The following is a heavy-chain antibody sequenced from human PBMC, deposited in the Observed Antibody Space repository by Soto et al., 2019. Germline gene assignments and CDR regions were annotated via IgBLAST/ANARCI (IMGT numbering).Heavy chain of an antibody. V-gene: IGHV3-30*03. Sequence: QAQLVESGGGVVQPGRSLRLSCAASGFAFSSYGMHWVRQAPGTGLEWVAVISYDGSLQHYADSVKGRFTISRDNSKNMVLLQRSSLRAGDTAVYYCVSDRGYGHASVPYSWGQGTLVSVSS. J-gene: IGHJ4*02. CDR3: VSDRGYGHASVPYS. CDR2: ISYDGSLQ. D-gene: IGHD5-18*01. CDR1: GFAFSSYG.